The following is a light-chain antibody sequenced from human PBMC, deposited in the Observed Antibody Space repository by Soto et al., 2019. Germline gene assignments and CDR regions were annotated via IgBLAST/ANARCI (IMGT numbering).Light chain of an antibody. J-gene: IGLJ2*01. Sequence: QSALTQPPSVSGSPGQSVTISCTGTSSDVGSYNRVSWYQQPPGTAPKLMIYEVSNRPSGVPDRFSGSKSGNTASLTISGLQAEDKADYYCSSYTSSSSVFGGGTKLTVL. V-gene: IGLV2-18*02. CDR2: EVS. CDR1: SSDVGSYNR. CDR3: SSYTSSSSV.